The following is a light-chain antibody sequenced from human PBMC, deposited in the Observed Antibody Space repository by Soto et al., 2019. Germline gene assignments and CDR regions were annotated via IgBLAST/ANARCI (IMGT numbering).Light chain of an antibody. Sequence: SALTQPRSVTWSPGQSVTISCTVTSSDVGGFNSVSWYQQHPGKAPKLMIYDVNKRPSGVPDRFSGSKYGSTASLTISGLQAEDEADYYCCSYAGSYSYAFATGTKVTVL. CDR3: CSYAGSYSYA. J-gene: IGLJ1*01. CDR2: DVN. CDR1: SSDVGGFNS. V-gene: IGLV2-11*01.